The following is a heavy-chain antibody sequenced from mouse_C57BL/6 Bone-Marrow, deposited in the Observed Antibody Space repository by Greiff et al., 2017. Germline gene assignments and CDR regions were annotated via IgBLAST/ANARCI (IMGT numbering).Heavy chain of an antibody. CDR2: IWPGGGT. CDR3: ARNLELLLRPYYYDMDY. CDR1: GFSLTSYA. D-gene: IGHD1-1*01. J-gene: IGHJ4*01. V-gene: IGHV2-9-1*01. Sequence: VQVVESGPGLVAPSQSLSITCTVSGFSLTSYAISWVRQPPGKGLEWLGVIWPGGGTNYNSALKSRLSISKDNSKSQVFLKMNSLLTDDTARYYCARNLELLLRPYYYDMDYWGQGTSVTVSS.